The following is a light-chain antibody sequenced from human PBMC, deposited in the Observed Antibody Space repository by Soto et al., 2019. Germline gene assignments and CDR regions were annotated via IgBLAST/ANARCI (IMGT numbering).Light chain of an antibody. CDR2: SAF. CDR3: QYYGSSQWT. V-gene: IGKV3-20*01. CDR1: QSVSSNY. Sequence: EIVLTQSPGTLALSPGERGTLSCRASQSVSSNYLAWYQQKPGQAPRLLIYSAFSRDTCIPDRFSGSGTGTDSTLKISGLEPEAFGGYYCQYYGSSQWTFGQETKVEV. J-gene: IGKJ1*01.